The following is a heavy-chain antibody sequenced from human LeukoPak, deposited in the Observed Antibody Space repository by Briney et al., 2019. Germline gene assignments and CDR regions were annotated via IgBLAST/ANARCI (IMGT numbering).Heavy chain of an antibody. Sequence: GGSLRLSCAASEFIFSSYAMHWVRQAPGKGLEWVAVILYDGSNKKYADSVKGRFTLSRDNSKNTVYLQMNSLRADDTAVYHCARGNDSGTYYGDAFDIWGQGTMVTVSS. CDR3: ARGNDSGTYYGDAFDI. D-gene: IGHD1-26*01. V-gene: IGHV3-30*03. CDR2: ILYDGSNK. J-gene: IGHJ3*02. CDR1: EFIFSSYA.